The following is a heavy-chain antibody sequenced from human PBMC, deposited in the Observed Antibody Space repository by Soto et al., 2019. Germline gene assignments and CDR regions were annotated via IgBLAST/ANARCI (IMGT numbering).Heavy chain of an antibody. J-gene: IGHJ6*03. CDR3: ARCAPSITMVRGVISYYYYYMDV. Sequence: GGSLRLSCAASGFNFSSYVMHWVRQAPGKGLEWVAVIWYDGGNKYYADSVKGRFTISRDNSKNTLYLQMNSLRAEDTAVYYCARCAPSITMVRGVISYYYYYMDVWGKGTTVTVSS. D-gene: IGHD3-10*01. CDR2: IWYDGGNK. V-gene: IGHV3-33*01. CDR1: GFNFSSYV.